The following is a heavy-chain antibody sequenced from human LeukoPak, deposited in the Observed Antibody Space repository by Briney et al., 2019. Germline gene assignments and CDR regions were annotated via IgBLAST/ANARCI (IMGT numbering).Heavy chain of an antibody. CDR3: ARDGLTPTFGGVIVKDY. CDR2: ISAYNGNT. CDR1: GYTFTSYG. D-gene: IGHD3-16*02. J-gene: IGHJ4*02. V-gene: IGHV1-18*01. Sequence: PGASVKVSCKASGYTFTSYGISWVRQAPGQGLEWMGWISAYNGNTNYAQKLQGRVTMTTDTSTSTAYMELRSLRSDDTAVYYCARDGLTPTFGGVIVKDYWGQGTLVTVSS.